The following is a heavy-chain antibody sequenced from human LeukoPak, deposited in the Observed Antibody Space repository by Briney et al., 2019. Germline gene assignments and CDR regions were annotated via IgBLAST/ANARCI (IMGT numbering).Heavy chain of an antibody. D-gene: IGHD6-19*01. CDR1: GYTFTSYY. CDR3: AMQWLEQEYYYYYMDV. CDR2: INPSGGST. V-gene: IGHV1-46*01. Sequence: ASVKVSCKASGYTFTSYYMHWVRQAPGQGLEWMGIINPSGGSTSYAQKFQGRVTMTRDTSTSTVYMELSSLRPEDTAVYYCAMQWLEQEYYYYYMDVWGKGTTVTVSS. J-gene: IGHJ6*03.